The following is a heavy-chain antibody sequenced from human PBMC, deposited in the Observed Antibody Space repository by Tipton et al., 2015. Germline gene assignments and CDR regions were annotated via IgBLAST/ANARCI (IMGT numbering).Heavy chain of an antibody. CDR2: ISYHGNNE. CDR3: AKDVDLHYYYGMDV. J-gene: IGHJ6*02. Sequence: SLRLSCAASGFIFSGYGMHWVRQAPGKGLEWVAVISYHGNNEYYADSVKGRFTISRDNFKNTLYLQMNSLRAEDTAVYYCAKDVDLHYYYGMDVWGQGTTVTVPS. CDR1: GFIFSGYG. V-gene: IGHV3-30*18. D-gene: IGHD2-15*01.